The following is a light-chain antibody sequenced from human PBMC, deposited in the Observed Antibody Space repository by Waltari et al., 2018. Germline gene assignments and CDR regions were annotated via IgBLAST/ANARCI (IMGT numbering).Light chain of an antibody. Sequence: EIVMTQSPATLSVSPGDRATLSCRASQTISSNLAWYQQRPCQAPRLLIYGASNRATGIPARFSGTGSGTEFTLTISSLQSEDFAVYYCQQYNNWPPLFTFGPGTKVDMK. CDR3: QQYNNWPPLFT. J-gene: IGKJ3*01. CDR1: QTISSN. V-gene: IGKV3D-15*01. CDR2: GAS.